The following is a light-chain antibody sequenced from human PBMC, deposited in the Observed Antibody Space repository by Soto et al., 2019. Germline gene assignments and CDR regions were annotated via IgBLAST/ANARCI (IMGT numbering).Light chain of an antibody. V-gene: IGKV3-11*01. CDR1: QGVSSY. J-gene: IGKJ5*01. CDR2: DAS. Sequence: EVVLTQSPGTLSLSPGDRASLSCRASQGVSSYLAWYQQKPGQAPRLLIYDASNRATGIPARFSGSGSGTDFTLTISSLGPEDFAVYYCQQRSNWPPPITFGQGTRLEI. CDR3: QQRSNWPPPIT.